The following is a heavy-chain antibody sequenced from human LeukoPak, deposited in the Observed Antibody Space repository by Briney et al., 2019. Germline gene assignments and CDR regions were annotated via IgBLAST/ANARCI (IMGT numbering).Heavy chain of an antibody. D-gene: IGHD6-13*01. CDR2: IDYSGST. Sequence: SETLSLTCTVSGGSINTYYWSWIRQPPGKGLEWIGFIDYSGSTDYNPSLKSRVTISVDTSKNQFPLKLTSVTAADTAVYYCARGNGPAGTFDYWGQGTLVTVSS. CDR1: GGSINTYY. CDR3: ARGNGPAGTFDY. J-gene: IGHJ4*02. V-gene: IGHV4-59*01.